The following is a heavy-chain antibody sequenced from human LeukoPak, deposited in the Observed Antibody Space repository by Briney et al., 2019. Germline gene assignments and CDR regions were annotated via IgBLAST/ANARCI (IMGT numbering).Heavy chain of an antibody. D-gene: IGHD1-7*01. V-gene: IGHV1-46*01. Sequence: ASVEVSCKASGYTFTSHYIHWVRQAPGQGLEWMGLLNPSGEFTTYAQKFQGRVTMTRDMSTSTVYMELSSLRSEDTAVYYCARDLGSGQIGTTPGGLDYWGQGTLVTVSS. J-gene: IGHJ4*02. CDR1: GYTFTSHY. CDR3: ARDLGSGQIGTTPGGLDY. CDR2: LNPSGEFT.